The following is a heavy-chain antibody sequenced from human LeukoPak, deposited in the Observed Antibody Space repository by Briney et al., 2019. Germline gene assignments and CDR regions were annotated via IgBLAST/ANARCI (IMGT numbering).Heavy chain of an antibody. CDR3: AKRNTMVRGGPCFDY. Sequence: QAGGSLRLSCAASGFTFSGFWMNWVRQAPGKGLEWVSIIFGNGDTTYYADSVKGRFTVSRDNSKDTLYLQMNDLRPDDTAIYYCAKRNTMVRGGPCFDYWGQGLLVTVSS. CDR2: IFGNGDTT. V-gene: IGHV3-23*01. J-gene: IGHJ4*02. D-gene: IGHD3-10*01. CDR1: GFTFSGFW.